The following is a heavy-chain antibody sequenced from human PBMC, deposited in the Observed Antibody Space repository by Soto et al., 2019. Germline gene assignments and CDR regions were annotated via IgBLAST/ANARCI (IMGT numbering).Heavy chain of an antibody. CDR3: ARQGEYSYGKWYYYYGMDG. V-gene: IGHV5-51*01. CDR2: IYPGDSDT. Sequence: GESLKISCKGSGYSFTSYWIGWVRQMPGKGLEWMGIIYPGDSDTRYSPSFQGQVTISADKSISTAYLQWSSLKASDTAMYYCARQGEYSYGKWYYYYGMDGWGQGTTVTVSS. CDR1: GYSFTSYW. D-gene: IGHD5-18*01. J-gene: IGHJ6*02.